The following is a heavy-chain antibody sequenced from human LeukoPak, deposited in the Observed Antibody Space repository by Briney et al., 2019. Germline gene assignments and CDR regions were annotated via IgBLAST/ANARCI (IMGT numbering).Heavy chain of an antibody. J-gene: IGHJ4*02. CDR2: IYYSGST. V-gene: IGHV4-59*08. CDR1: GGSIRSYY. D-gene: IGHD3-9*01. Sequence: PSETLSLTCTVSGGSIRSYYWSWIRQPPGKGLEWIGYIYYSGSTNYNPSLKSRVTISVDTSKNQFSLKLSSVTAADTAVYYCARQRGLRYFDYWGQGTLVTVSS. CDR3: ARQRGLRYFDY.